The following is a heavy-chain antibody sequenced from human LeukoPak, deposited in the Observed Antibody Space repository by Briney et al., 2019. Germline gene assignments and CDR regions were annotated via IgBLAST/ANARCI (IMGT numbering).Heavy chain of an antibody. J-gene: IGHJ4*02. CDR3: AASIAGGDY. CDR2: ISWNSGSI. V-gene: IGHV3-9*03. D-gene: IGHD1-14*01. Sequence: GRSLRLSCAASGFTFDDYAMHCVRQAPGQGLEWVSGISWNSGSIGYADSVKGRFTISRDNAKNSLYLQMNSLRAEDMALYYCAASIAGGDYWGQGTLVTVSS. CDR1: GFTFDDYA.